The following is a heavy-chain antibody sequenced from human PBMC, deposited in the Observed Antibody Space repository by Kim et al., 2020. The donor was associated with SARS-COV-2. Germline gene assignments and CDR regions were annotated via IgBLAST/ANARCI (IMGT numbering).Heavy chain of an antibody. V-gene: IGHV3-21*01. J-gene: IGHJ4*01. D-gene: IGHD2-2*01. Sequence: GGSLRLSCAASGFTFSCYSMNWVRQAPGKGLEWVSSISGSSYYRCYADSVKGRFTISRDNAKNSLYLQMNRLRAGDTAVYYVARDFGSASCLDDWGHATL. CDR2: ISGSSYYR. CDR1: GFTFSCYS. CDR3: ARDFGSASCLDD.